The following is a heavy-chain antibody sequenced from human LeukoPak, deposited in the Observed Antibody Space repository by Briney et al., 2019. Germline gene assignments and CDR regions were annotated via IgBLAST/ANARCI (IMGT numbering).Heavy chain of an antibody. J-gene: IGHJ4*02. CDR1: GFTFDDYA. CDR2: ISWNSGSI. V-gene: IGHV3-9*01. CDR3: AKGRGRGWELLNPFDY. Sequence: PGGSLRLSCAASGFTFDDYAMHWVRHAPGKGLEWVSGISWNSGSIGYADSVKGRFTISRDNAKNSLYLQMNSLRAEDTALYYCAKGRGRGWELLNPFDYWGQGTLVTVSS. D-gene: IGHD1-26*01.